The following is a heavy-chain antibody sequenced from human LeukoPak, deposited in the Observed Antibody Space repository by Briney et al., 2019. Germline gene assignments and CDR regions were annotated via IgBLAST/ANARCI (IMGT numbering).Heavy chain of an antibody. D-gene: IGHD6-13*01. CDR1: GFTFSSYA. CDR2: ISYDGSNK. CDR3: ARAQQLVPRTYYYYGMDV. V-gene: IGHV3-30*04. J-gene: IGHJ6*04. Sequence: GGPLRLSCAASGFTFSSYAMHWVRQAPGKGLEWVAVISYDGSNKYYADSVKGRFTISRDNSKNTLYLQMNSLRAEDTAVYYCARAQQLVPRTYYYYGMDVWGKGTTVTVSS.